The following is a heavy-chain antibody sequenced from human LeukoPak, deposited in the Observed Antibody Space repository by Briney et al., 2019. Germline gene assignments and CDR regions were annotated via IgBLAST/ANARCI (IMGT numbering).Heavy chain of an antibody. CDR2: TYYSGST. CDR1: GGSINKYY. D-gene: IGHD6-13*01. CDR3: ARLEGQQLSSRNYYYYYYYMDV. J-gene: IGHJ6*03. V-gene: IGHV4-59*01. Sequence: PSETLSLTCTLSGGSINKYYWSWIRQPPGRGLEWIGHTYYSGSTNYNPSLKSRVNISVDTSKNQISLKLSSVTAADTAVYYCARLEGQQLSSRNYYYYYYYMDVWGKGTTVTISS.